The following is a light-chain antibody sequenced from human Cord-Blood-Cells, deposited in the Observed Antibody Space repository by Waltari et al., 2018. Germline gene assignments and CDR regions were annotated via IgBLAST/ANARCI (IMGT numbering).Light chain of an antibody. CDR2: GAS. CDR1: QSVSSN. J-gene: IGKJ1*01. V-gene: IGKV3-15*01. Sequence: EIVMTQSPATLSVSPGERPTLPCRASQSVSSNLAWYQQTPGQAPRLLIYGASTRATGIPARFSGSGSGTEFTLTISSLQSEDFAVYYCQQYNNWPPWTFGQGTKVEIK. CDR3: QQYNNWPPWT.